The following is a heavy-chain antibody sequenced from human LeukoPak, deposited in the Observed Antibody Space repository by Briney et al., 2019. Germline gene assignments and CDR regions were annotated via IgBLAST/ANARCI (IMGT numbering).Heavy chain of an antibody. CDR2: IYTSGTT. CDR1: GGSISSYH. V-gene: IGHV4-4*07. D-gene: IGHD3-3*01. J-gene: IGHJ4*02. Sequence: SETLSLTCTVSGGSISSYHWSWIRQPAGKGLEWIGRIYTSGTTNYNPSLKSRVTMSVDTSKNQFSLKLSTVTAADTAVYYCARDDFWSGYYDYWGQGTLVTVSS. CDR3: ARDDFWSGYYDY.